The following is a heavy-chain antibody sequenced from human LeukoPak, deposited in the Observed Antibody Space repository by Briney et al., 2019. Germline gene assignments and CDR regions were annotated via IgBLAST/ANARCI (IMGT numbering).Heavy chain of an antibody. CDR1: GVTFSNAW. CDR2: IKSKTDGGTT. V-gene: IGHV3-15*01. D-gene: IGHD6-13*01. J-gene: IGHJ4*02. CDR3: ARDLAAAGDY. Sequence: GGSLRLSCVGSGVTFSNAWMSWVRQAPGKGLEWVGRIKSKTDGGTTDYAAPVTGRFTISRDNSKNTLYLQMNSLRAEDTAVYYCARDLAAAGDYWGQGTLVTVSS.